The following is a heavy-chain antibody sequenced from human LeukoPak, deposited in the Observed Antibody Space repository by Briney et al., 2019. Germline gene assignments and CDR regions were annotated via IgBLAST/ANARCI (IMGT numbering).Heavy chain of an antibody. CDR3: ARGPRIAAAGNHNYFDY. Sequence: GASVKVSCKASGYTFTGYYMHRVRQAPGQGLEWMGWINPNSGGTNYAQKFQGWVTMTRDTSISTAYMELSRPRSDDTAVYYCARGPRIAAAGNHNYFDYWGQGTLVTVSS. J-gene: IGHJ4*02. D-gene: IGHD6-13*01. CDR1: GYTFTGYY. CDR2: INPNSGGT. V-gene: IGHV1-2*04.